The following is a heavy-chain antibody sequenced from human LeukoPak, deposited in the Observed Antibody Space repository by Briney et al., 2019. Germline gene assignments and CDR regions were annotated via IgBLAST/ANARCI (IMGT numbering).Heavy chain of an antibody. CDR3: ARGGGRVRGVNPHSVFDY. J-gene: IGHJ4*02. CDR1: GGTFSSYA. CDR2: IIPIFGTA. V-gene: IGHV1-69*13. D-gene: IGHD3-10*01. Sequence: GASVKVSCKASGGTFSSYAISWVRQAPGQGLEWMGGIIPIFGTANYAQKFQGRVTITADESTSTAYMELSSLRSEDTAVYYCARGGGRVRGVNPHSVFDYWGQGTLVTVSS.